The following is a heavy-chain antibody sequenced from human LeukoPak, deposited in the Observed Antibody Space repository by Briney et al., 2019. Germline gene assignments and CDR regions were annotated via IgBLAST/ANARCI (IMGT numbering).Heavy chain of an antibody. CDR2: IYSDGST. Sequence: GGSLRLSCAASGFTVSSNYMSWVRQAPGKGPEWVSVIYSDGSTYYADSVKGRFTISRDTSKNTLYLQMNSLGTEDTAVYYCAKSRGGTTVTFRPSDYWGQGTLVTVSS. CDR1: GFTVSSNY. CDR3: AKSRGGTTVTFRPSDY. J-gene: IGHJ4*02. V-gene: IGHV3-53*01. D-gene: IGHD4-17*01.